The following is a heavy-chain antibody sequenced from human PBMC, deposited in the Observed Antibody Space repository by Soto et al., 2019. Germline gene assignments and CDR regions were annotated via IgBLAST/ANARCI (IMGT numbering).Heavy chain of an antibody. Sequence: QVQLVESGGGVVQPGRSLRLSCAASGFTFSSYGMHWVRQAPGKGLEWVAVIWYDGSNKYYADSVKGRFTISRDNSKNTLYLQMNSLRAEDTAVYYCARDNYGEGWFAPWGQGTLVTVSS. CDR1: GFTFSSYG. D-gene: IGHD4-17*01. J-gene: IGHJ5*02. CDR3: ARDNYGEGWFAP. V-gene: IGHV3-33*01. CDR2: IWYDGSNK.